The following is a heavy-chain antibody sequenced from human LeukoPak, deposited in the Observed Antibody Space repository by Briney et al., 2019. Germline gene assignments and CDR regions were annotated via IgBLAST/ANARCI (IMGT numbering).Heavy chain of an antibody. D-gene: IGHD3-10*01. CDR3: ARDPYGSRSYRSTWFDP. CDR2: INPNSGGT. J-gene: IGHJ5*02. V-gene: IGHV1-2*06. CDR1: GYTFTGYY. Sequence: ASVKVPCKASGYTFTGYYMHWVRQAPGQGLEWMGRINPNSGGTNYAQKFQGRVTMTRDTSISTAYMELSRLRSDDTAVYYCARDPYGSRSYRSTWFDPWGQGTLVTVSS.